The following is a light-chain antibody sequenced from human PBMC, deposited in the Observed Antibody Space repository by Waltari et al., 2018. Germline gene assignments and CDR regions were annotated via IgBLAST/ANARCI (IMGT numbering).Light chain of an antibody. CDR2: DVS. V-gene: IGLV2-14*03. CDR1: TSDVGGYDF. CDR3: SSFTLTNTWV. Sequence: QPALTQPASVSGSPGQSITISCTGTTSDVGGYDFVSWYQQHPGKAPKLIISDVSDRPSGGFPRFSASKSGITASLTISGLQPEDEATYVCSSFTLTNTWVFGGGTNLTVL. J-gene: IGLJ3*02.